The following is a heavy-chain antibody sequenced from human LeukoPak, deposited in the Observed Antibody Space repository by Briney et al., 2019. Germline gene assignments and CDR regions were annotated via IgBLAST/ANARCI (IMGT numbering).Heavy chain of an antibody. CDR3: ARVGIYDSSGYYHLALGY. J-gene: IGHJ4*02. V-gene: IGHV4-59*01. CDR2: IYYSGST. Sequence: SETLSLTCTVSGGSISSYYWSWIRQPPGKGLEWIGDIYYSGSTNYNPSLKSRVTISVDTSKNPFSLKLSSVTAADTAVYYCARVGIYDSSGYYHLALGYWGQGTLVTVSS. D-gene: IGHD3-22*01. CDR1: GGSISSYY.